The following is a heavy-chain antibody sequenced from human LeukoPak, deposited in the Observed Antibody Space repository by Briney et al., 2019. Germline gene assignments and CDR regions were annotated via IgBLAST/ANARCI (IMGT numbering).Heavy chain of an antibody. CDR1: GYTFTGYY. J-gene: IGHJ6*02. V-gene: IGHV1-2*02. CDR3: ARVVVVVPAARMAVYYGMDV. CDR2: INPNSGGT. Sequence: ASVKVSCKASGYTFTGYYMHWVRQAPGQGLEWMGWINPNSGGTNYAQKFQGRVTMTRDTPISTAYMELSRLRSDDTAVYYCARVVVVVPAARMAVYYGMDVWGQGTTVTVSS. D-gene: IGHD2-2*01.